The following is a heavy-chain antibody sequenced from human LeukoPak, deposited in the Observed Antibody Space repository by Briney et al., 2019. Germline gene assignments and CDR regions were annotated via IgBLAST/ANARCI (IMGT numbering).Heavy chain of an antibody. J-gene: IGHJ3*02. V-gene: IGHV3-15*01. Sequence: NPGGSLRLSCSASGFPFANTWMTWLRQAPGKGLQWVGRIKSKHDGATTDYAAPVKGRFTISRDDSKNTLYLQMTSLNAEDSAVYFCATVIFVYSAFDIWGQGTVVTVPS. CDR3: ATVIFVYSAFDI. CDR2: IKSKHDGATT. CDR1: GFPFANTW. D-gene: IGHD3-16*02.